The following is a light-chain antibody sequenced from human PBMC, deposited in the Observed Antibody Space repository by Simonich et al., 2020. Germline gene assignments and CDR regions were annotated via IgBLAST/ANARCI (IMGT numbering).Light chain of an antibody. CDR3: SSYTSSSTLV. V-gene: IGLV2-14*01. CDR2: DVS. Sequence: QSALTQPASVSGSPGQSITISCTGTSSDVGGYNYVSCYQQHPGKAPKLMIYDVSKRPSGVSNRFSGSKSGNTASLTSSGLQAEDEADYYCSSYTSSSTLVFGGGTKLTVL. CDR1: SSDVGGYNY. J-gene: IGLJ2*01.